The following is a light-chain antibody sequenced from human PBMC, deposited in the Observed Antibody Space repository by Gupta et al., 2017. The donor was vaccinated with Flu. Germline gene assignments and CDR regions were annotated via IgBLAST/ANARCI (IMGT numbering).Light chain of an antibody. CDR3: GTWDSSLSAGRV. V-gene: IGLV1-51*01. CDR1: SSNIGNNY. CDR2: DNN. J-gene: IGLJ3*02. Sequence: QSVLTQPPSVSAAPGQKVTISCSGRSSNIGNNYVSWYQQLPGTAPKLLIYDNNKRPSGIPDRISGSKSGTSATLGITGLQTGDEADYYCGTWDSSLSAGRVFGGGTKLTVL.